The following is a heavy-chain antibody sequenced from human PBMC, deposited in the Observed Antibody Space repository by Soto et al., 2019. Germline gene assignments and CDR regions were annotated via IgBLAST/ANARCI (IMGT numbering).Heavy chain of an antibody. CDR1: GFTFSSYE. V-gene: IGHV3-48*03. D-gene: IGHD3-3*01. J-gene: IGHJ6*02. Sequence: GGSLRLSCAASGFTFSSYEMNWVRQAPGKGLEWVSYISSSGSTIYYADSVKGRFTISRDNAKNPLYLQMNSLRAEDTAVYYCARDFRHYDFWSGYSYYYYYRMDVWGQGTKVTVYS. CDR3: ARDFRHYDFWSGYSYYYYYRMDV. CDR2: ISSSGSTI.